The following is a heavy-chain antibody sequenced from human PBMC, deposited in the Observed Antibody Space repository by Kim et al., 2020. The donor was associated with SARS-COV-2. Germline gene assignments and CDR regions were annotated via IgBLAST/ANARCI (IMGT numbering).Heavy chain of an antibody. J-gene: IGHJ6*02. CDR3: ARTGRVYYYYGMDV. CDR2: ISGSGGST. V-gene: IGHV3-23*01. CDR1: GFTFSSYA. D-gene: IGHD3-10*01. Sequence: GGSLRLSCAASGFTFSSYAMSWVRQAPGKGLEWVSAISGSGGSTYYADSVKGRFTISRDNSKNTLYLQMNSLRAEDTAVYYCARTGRVYYYYGMDVWGQGTRVTVSS.